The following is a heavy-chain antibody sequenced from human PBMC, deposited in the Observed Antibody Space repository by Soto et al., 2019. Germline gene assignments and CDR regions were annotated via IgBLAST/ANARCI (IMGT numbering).Heavy chain of an antibody. V-gene: IGHV3-7*01. J-gene: IGHJ6*04. CDR3: VRDWDV. Sequence: EEPLVESGGGLVQPGGSLRLSCGASRLTFSGYCMSWVRQAPGKGLEWVANIKHDGSEEHYVDSVKGRFTISRDDAKNSVYLQMNSLRADDTAVYHCVRDWDVWGKGTTVTVSS. CDR1: RLTFSGYC. CDR2: IKHDGSEE.